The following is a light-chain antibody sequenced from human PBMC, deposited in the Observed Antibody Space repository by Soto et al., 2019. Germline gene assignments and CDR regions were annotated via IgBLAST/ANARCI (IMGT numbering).Light chain of an antibody. CDR1: QSVSSN. Sequence: EILRTQSPATLSVSPGERATLSCRASQSVSSNLAWYQQKPGQAPRLLIYTVSTRATGIPARFSGSGSGTEFTLTINSLQSEDFAVYYCQQYNNWPPTWTFGQGTKVDIK. CDR3: QQYNNWPPTWT. V-gene: IGKV3-15*01. CDR2: TVS. J-gene: IGKJ1*01.